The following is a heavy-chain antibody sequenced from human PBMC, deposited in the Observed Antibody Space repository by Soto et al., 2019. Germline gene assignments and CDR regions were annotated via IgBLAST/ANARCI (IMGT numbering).Heavy chain of an antibody. D-gene: IGHD5-12*01. Sequence: GGSLRLSCAASGFTFSSYSMNWVRQAPGKGLEWVSSISSSSSYIYYADSVKGRFTISRDNAKNPLYLQMNSLRAEDTAVYYCARDPGYSGYDSYAFDIWGQGTMVTVSS. CDR1: GFTFSSYS. CDR3: ARDPGYSGYDSYAFDI. CDR2: ISSSSSYI. V-gene: IGHV3-21*01. J-gene: IGHJ3*02.